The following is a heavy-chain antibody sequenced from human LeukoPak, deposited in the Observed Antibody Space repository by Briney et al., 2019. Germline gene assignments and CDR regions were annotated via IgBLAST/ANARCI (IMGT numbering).Heavy chain of an antibody. CDR1: GFTFSSYA. V-gene: IGHV3-23*01. J-gene: IGHJ4*02. D-gene: IGHD3-3*01. Sequence: GGSLRLSCAASGFTFSSYAMSWVRQAPGKGLEWVSAISGSGGSTYYADSVKGWFTISRDNSKNTLYLQMNSLRAEDTAVYYCAKSPITIFGVANYYFDYWGQGTLVTVSS. CDR2: ISGSGGST. CDR3: AKSPITIFGVANYYFDY.